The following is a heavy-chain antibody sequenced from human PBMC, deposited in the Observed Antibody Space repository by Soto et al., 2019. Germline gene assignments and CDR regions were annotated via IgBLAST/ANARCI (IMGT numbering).Heavy chain of an antibody. V-gene: IGHV3-53*01. J-gene: IGHJ6*02. Sequence: GGSLRLSCAASGFTVSSNYMSWVRQAPGKGLEWVSVIYSGGSTYYADSVKGRFTIPRDNSKNTRYLQMNSLRAEDTAVYYCARAPPVLRGSSTANYYYYGMDVWGQGTTVTVSS. CDR2: IYSGGST. D-gene: IGHD6-6*01. CDR3: ARAPPVLRGSSTANYYYYGMDV. CDR1: GFTVSSNY.